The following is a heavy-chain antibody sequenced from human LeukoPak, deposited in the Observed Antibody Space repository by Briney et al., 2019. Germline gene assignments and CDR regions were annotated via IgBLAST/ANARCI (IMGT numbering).Heavy chain of an antibody. CDR1: GYTLTELS. CDR2: FDPEDGET. D-gene: IGHD1-26*01. J-gene: IGHJ6*03. CDR3: ATSGWELPHYYYYYMDV. V-gene: IGHV1-24*01. Sequence: GASVKVSCKVSGYTLTELSMHWVRQAPGKGLEWMGGFDPEDGETIYAQKFQGRVTMTEDTSTDTAYIELSSLRSEDTAVYYCATSGWELPHYYYYYMDVWGKGTTVTVSS.